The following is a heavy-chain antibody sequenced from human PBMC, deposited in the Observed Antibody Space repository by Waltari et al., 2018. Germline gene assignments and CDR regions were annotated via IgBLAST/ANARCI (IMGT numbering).Heavy chain of an antibody. CDR3: ARDRGGTFDY. D-gene: IGHD3-10*01. V-gene: IGHV4-59*11. CDR1: GGYISSHY. J-gene: IGHJ4*02. CDR2: IYYSGST. Sequence: QVQLQESGPGLVKPSETLSLTCTVSGGYISSHYWRWIRQPPGKGLEWIGYIYYSGSTNYNPSLKSRVTISVDTSKNQFSLKLSSVTAADTAVYYCARDRGGTFDYWGQGTLVTVSS.